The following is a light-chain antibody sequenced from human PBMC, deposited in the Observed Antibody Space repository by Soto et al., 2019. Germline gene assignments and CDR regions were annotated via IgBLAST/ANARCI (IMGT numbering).Light chain of an antibody. V-gene: IGLV1-47*01. J-gene: IGLJ2*01. Sequence: QSVLTQPPSASGTPGQRVTISCSGSSSNIGSNSVYWYRQLPGTAPKLLIYRNNQRPSGVPDRFSGAKSGTSASLAISGLQSEDEADYYCAAWEDSLSGVLLGGGTKLTVL. CDR2: RNN. CDR1: SSNIGSNS. CDR3: AAWEDSLSGVL.